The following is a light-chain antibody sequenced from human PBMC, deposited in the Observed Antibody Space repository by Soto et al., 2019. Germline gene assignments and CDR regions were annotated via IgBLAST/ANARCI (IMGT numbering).Light chain of an antibody. Sequence: DIQMTQSPSSLSASVGDRVTITCRASQSISSYLNWYQQKPGQAPKLLIYVTSALPSGVPSRFSGSGSGTDFTLTISSLQPEDFATYYCQQGYSPLITFGQGTRLEIK. CDR1: QSISSY. CDR3: QQGYSPLIT. V-gene: IGKV1-39*01. CDR2: VTS. J-gene: IGKJ5*01.